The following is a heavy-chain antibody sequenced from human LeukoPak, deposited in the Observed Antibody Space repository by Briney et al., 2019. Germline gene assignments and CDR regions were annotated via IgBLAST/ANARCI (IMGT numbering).Heavy chain of an antibody. CDR3: GRDALVGYFSYYYMDV. CDR2: ISNSGST. CDR1: GGPISSHY. J-gene: IGHJ6*03. D-gene: IGHD2-15*01. Sequence: PSETLSLTCTVSGGPISSHYWTWIRQSPVKGLEWFGDISNSGSTSYNPSLKSRVTISIDTSKNQFSLKLSSVTAADTAVYYCGRDALVGYFSYYYMDVWGKGTTVTVSS. V-gene: IGHV4-59*11.